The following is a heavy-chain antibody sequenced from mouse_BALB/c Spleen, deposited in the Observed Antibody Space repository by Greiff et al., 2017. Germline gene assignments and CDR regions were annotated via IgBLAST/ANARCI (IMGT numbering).Heavy chain of an antibody. D-gene: IGHD2-4*01. CDR3: ATMITTYAMDY. Sequence: EVQRVESGAELVKPGASVKLSCTASGFNIKDTYMHWVKQRPEQGLEWIGRIDPANGNTKYDPKFQGKATITADTSSNTAYLQLSSLTSEDTAVYYCATMITTYAMDYWGQGTSVTVSS. V-gene: IGHV14-3*02. CDR1: GFNIKDTY. J-gene: IGHJ4*01. CDR2: IDPANGNT.